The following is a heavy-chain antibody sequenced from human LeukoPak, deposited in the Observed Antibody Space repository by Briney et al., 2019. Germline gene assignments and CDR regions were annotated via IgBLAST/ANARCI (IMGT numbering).Heavy chain of an antibody. J-gene: IGHJ4*02. CDR2: INHSGST. CDR3: AAYSYGYLYYFDY. CDR1: GGSFSGYY. Sequence: SETLSLTCAVYGGSFSGYYWSWIRQPPGKGLEWIGEINHSGSTNYNPSLKSRVTISVDTSKNQFSLKLSSVTAADTAVCYCAAYSYGYLYYFDYWGQGTLVTVSS. V-gene: IGHV4-34*01. D-gene: IGHD5-18*01.